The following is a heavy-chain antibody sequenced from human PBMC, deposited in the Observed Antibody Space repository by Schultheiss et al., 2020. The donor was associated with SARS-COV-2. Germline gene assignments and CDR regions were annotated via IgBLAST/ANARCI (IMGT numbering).Heavy chain of an antibody. CDR2: IYLSGST. Sequence: SQTLSLTCAVSGGSISSGSYYWSWIRQPPGTGLEWIGYIYLSGSTHYNPSLKSRPSISIDTSTNQFFLSLSSVTAADTAVYYCARNRDQGFDSWGQGTLVTVS. V-gene: IGHV4-30-4*01. CDR1: GGSISSGSYY. CDR3: ARNRDQGFDS. J-gene: IGHJ4*02.